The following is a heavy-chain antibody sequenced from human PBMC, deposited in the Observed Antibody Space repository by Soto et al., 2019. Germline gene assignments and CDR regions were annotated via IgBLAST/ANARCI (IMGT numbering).Heavy chain of an antibody. Sequence: VGSLSLSCAASGFTLRSYAISWIRQAPGKGLEWVSAISDSGTTTYYEDSVTGRFTISRDNSKNTLALQMNSLTAEDSALYYCAKNGGDRPFDYWGQGT. D-gene: IGHD2-21*02. CDR2: ISDSGTTT. J-gene: IGHJ4*02. CDR1: GFTLRSYA. V-gene: IGHV3-23*01. CDR3: AKNGGDRPFDY.